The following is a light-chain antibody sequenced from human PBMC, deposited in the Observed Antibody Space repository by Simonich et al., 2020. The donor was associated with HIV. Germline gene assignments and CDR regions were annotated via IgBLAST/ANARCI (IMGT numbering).Light chain of an antibody. CDR3: QQRSNWLT. V-gene: IGKV3-15*01. J-gene: IGKJ4*01. CDR2: GAS. Sequence: EIVMTQSPATLSVSPGERATLSCRASHSVSSNLAWHQQKPGQAPRLLIYGASTRATGIPARFIGSGSGTEFTLTISSLQSEDFAVYYCQQRSNWLTFGGGTKVEIK. CDR1: HSVSSN.